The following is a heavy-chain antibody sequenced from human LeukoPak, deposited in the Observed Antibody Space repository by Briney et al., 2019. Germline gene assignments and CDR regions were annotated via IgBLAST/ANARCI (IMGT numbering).Heavy chain of an antibody. CDR3: AKDTYYYGSGSYPIPIYYYYYGMDV. Sequence: GGSLRLSCAASGFTFSSYGMHWVRQAPGKGLEWVAVISYEGSNKYYADSVKGRFTISRDNSKNTLYLQMNSLRAEDTAVYYCAKDTYYYGSGSYPIPIYYYYYGMDVWGQGTTVTVSS. J-gene: IGHJ6*02. CDR2: ISYEGSNK. V-gene: IGHV3-30*18. D-gene: IGHD3-10*01. CDR1: GFTFSSYG.